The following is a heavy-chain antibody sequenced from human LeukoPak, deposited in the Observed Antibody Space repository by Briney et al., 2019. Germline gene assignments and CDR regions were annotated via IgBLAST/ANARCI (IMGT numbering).Heavy chain of an antibody. J-gene: IGHJ4*02. D-gene: IGHD1-26*01. V-gene: IGHV1-24*01. CDR1: GHSLTKFT. CDR3: ATGSIVYDF. Sequence: ASVKVSCKVSGHSLTKFTMEWVRQAPGKGLEWMGGFDPDRGETIHAQTFQGRFTMTEDTSTDTAYMELNSLTSEDTAVYYCATGSIVYDFWGQGTLVTVSS. CDR2: FDPDRGET.